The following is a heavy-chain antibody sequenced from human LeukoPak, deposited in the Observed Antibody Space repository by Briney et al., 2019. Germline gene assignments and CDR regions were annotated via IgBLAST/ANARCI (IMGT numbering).Heavy chain of an antibody. CDR2: IRYDGSIK. J-gene: IGHJ4*02. D-gene: IGHD2-21*02. V-gene: IGHV3-30*02. CDR3: AKTAGGGFDY. CDR1: GFTFSSYD. Sequence: PGGSLRLSCAASGFTFSSYDMQWVRQAPGKGLEWVAFIRYDGSIKYFADSVKGRFTISRDNSRNTLYLQMNSLRTEDTAMYYCAKTAGGGFDYWGQGTLVTVSS.